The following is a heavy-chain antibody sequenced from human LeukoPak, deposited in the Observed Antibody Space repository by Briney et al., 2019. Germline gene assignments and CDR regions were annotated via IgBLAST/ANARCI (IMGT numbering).Heavy chain of an antibody. J-gene: IGHJ6*02. CDR3: ARDRYCSGGSCYLYYYYGMDV. CDR2: IYYSGST. Sequence: SETLSLTCTVSGGSISSYYWSWIRQPPGKGLEWIGYIYYSGSTNYNPSLKSRVTISVDTSKNQFSLKLSSVTAADTAVYYCARDRYCSGGSCYLYYYYGMDVWGQGTTVTVSS. D-gene: IGHD2-15*01. CDR1: GGSISSYY. V-gene: IGHV4-59*01.